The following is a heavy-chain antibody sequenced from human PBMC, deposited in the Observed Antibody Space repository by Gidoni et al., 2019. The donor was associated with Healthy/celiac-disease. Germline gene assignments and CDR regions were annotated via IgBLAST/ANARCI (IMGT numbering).Heavy chain of an antibody. D-gene: IGHD5-18*01. Sequence: EVQLVQSGAEVKKPGESLTISCKGSGYSFTSYWIGLVRQMPGKGLAWMGIIYPGDSYTRYSPSFQGQVTISADKSISTAYLQWSSLKASDTAMYYCARQSNTAMVGLGDYWGQGTLVTVSS. J-gene: IGHJ4*02. V-gene: IGHV5-51*01. CDR3: ARQSNTAMVGLGDY. CDR1: GYSFTSYW. CDR2: IYPGDSYT.